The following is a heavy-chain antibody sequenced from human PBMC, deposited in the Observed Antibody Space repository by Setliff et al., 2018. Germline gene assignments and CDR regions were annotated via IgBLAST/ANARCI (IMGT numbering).Heavy chain of an antibody. D-gene: IGHD4-17*01. CDR1: GYTFTSYG. CDR2: ISAYNGNT. CDR3: ARVVGDYDYEDYYYYGMDV. J-gene: IGHJ6*02. Sequence: RASVKVSCKASGYTFTSYGISWVRQAPGQGLEWMGWISAYNGNTNYAQKLQGRVTMTTDTSTSTAYMELRSLRSDDTAVYYCARVVGDYDYEDYYYYGMDVWGQGTTVTVSS. V-gene: IGHV1-18*01.